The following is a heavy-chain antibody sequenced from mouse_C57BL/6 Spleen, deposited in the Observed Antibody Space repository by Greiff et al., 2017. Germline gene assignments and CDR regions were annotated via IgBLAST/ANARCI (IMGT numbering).Heavy chain of an antibody. CDR2: ISYDGSN. V-gene: IGHV3-6*01. Sequence: VQLQQSGPGLVKPSQSLSLTCSVTGYSITSGYYWNWIRQFPGNKLEWMGYISYDGSNNYNPSLKNRISITRDTSKNQFFLKLNSVTTEDTATYYCAREDGYQYYFDYWGQGTTLTVSS. CDR1: GYSITSGYY. J-gene: IGHJ2*01. CDR3: AREDGYQYYFDY. D-gene: IGHD2-3*01.